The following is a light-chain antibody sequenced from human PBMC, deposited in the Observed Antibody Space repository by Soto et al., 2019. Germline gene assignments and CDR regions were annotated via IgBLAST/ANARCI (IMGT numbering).Light chain of an antibody. CDR3: QQYGTSPFT. CDR2: GAS. CDR1: QTVNNNY. J-gene: IGKJ3*01. V-gene: IGKV3-20*01. Sequence: EIVLTQSPGTLSLSPGERATLSCGASQTVNNNYLTWYQQTPGQAPRLLIYGASSRATGIPDKFSGSGSGTDFTLTISRLEPEDFAVYYCQQYGTSPFTFGPGTKVDIK.